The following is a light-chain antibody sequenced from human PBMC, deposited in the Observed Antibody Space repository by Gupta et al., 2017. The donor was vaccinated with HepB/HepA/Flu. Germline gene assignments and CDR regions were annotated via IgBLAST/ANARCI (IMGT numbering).Light chain of an antibody. V-gene: IGKV3-20*01. CDR3: QQYGSSPLIT. CDR1: QSVSSSY. CDR2: GAS. Sequence: EIVLTQSPGTLSLSPGERATLSCRASQSVSSSYLAWYQQKPGQAPRLLIYGASSRATGIPDRFSGSGYGTDFTLTISRREPEDFAVYYCQQYGSSPLITFGQGTLMEIK. J-gene: IGKJ5*01.